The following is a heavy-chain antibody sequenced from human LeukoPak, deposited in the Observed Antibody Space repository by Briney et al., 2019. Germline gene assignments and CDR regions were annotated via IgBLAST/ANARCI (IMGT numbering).Heavy chain of an antibody. V-gene: IGHV3-7*01. J-gene: IGHJ5*02. CDR3: ARGSSNIAARNNWFDP. CDR2: IKQDGSEK. D-gene: IGHD6-6*01. Sequence: GGSLRLSCAASAGFNVNRFWMSWVRQAPGKGLEWVANIKQDGSEKYYVDSMKGRFTISRDNAKNSLYLQMNSLRAEDTAVYYCARGSSNIAARNNWFDPWGQGTLVTVSS. CDR1: AGFNVNRFW.